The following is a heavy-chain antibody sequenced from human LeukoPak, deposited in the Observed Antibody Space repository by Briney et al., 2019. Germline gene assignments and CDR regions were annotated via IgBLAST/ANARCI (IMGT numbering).Heavy chain of an antibody. CDR1: GFTFSNSW. V-gene: IGHV3-7*05. CDR2: IREDGGEK. Sequence: GGSLRLSCAASGFTFSNSWMTWVRRAPGKGLEWVANIREDGGEKYYVDSVKGRFTISRDNAKNSLYLQMNSLRAEDTAVYYCARINTAIFSSSDYWGQGTLVTVSS. D-gene: IGHD2-21*02. J-gene: IGHJ4*02. CDR3: ARINTAIFSSSDY.